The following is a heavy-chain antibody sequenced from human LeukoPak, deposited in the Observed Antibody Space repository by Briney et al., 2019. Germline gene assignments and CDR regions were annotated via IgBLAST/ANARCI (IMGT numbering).Heavy chain of an antibody. CDR2: IHYSGTT. Sequence: NPSETLSLTCAVYGGSFSGYYWSWIRQPPGKGLEWIGYIHYSGTTNYKSSLKSRVTISVDTSKNQFSLKLSSVTAADTAVYYCAREDYSKYYFDYWGQGTLVTVSS. CDR3: AREDYSKYYFDY. V-gene: IGHV4-59*01. D-gene: IGHD4-11*01. CDR1: GGSFSGYY. J-gene: IGHJ4*02.